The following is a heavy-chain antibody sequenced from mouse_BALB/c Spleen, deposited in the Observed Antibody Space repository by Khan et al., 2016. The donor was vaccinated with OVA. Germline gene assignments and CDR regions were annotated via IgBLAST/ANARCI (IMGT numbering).Heavy chain of an antibody. D-gene: IGHD1-1*01. J-gene: IGHJ3*01. Sequence: QIQLVQSGAELMKPGASVKISCKATGYTFSSYWIEWVKQRPGHGLEWIGEILPGSGRNNYNEKFKGKATFTADTSSNTAYMQLSNLTSDDSAVYDCARGNYYGSSSWVGYWGQGTLVTVSA. CDR1: GYTFSSYW. CDR2: ILPGSGRN. CDR3: ARGNYYGSSSWVGY. V-gene: IGHV1-9*01.